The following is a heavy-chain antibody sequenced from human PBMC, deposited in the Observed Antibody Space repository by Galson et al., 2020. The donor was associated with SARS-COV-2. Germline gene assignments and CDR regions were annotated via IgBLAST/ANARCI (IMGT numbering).Heavy chain of an antibody. V-gene: IGHV4-59*01. Sequence: ASETLSLTCTVSGGSISSYYWSWIRQPPGKGLEWIGYIYYSGSTNYNPSLKSRVTISVDTSKNQFSLKLSSVTAADTAVYYCARGLRYFDWLFASAINEAFDSWGQGTLVGVS. CDR3: ARGLRYFDWLFASAINEAFDS. J-gene: IGHJ3*02. CDR1: GGSISSYY. CDR2: IYYSGST. D-gene: IGHD3-9*01.